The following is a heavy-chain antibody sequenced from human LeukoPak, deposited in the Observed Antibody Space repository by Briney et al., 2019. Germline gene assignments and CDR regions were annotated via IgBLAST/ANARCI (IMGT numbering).Heavy chain of an antibody. CDR1: VGSISSYY. V-gene: IGHV4-59*08. CDR2: IYYSGST. J-gene: IGHJ6*03. D-gene: IGHD2/OR15-2a*01. Sequence: SETLSLTSTVSVGSISSYYWSCIRQPPGKGLGWIGDIYYSGSTNYNPSLKSRVTISVDTSKNQFSLKLSSVTAADTAVYYCARLSFNRGYYYYYYMDVWGKGTTVTVSS. CDR3: ARLSFNRGYYYYYYMDV.